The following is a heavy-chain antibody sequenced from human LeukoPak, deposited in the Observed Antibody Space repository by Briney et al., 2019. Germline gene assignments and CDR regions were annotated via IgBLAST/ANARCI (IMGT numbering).Heavy chain of an antibody. CDR3: ARDYVPYYYMDV. J-gene: IGHJ6*03. Sequence: GGSLRLSCAASGFTFSSYEMNWVRQAPGKGLEWVSYISSSGSTIYYADSVKGRFTISRDNAKNSLYLQMNSLRAEDTAVYYCARDYVPYYYMDVWGKGTAVTISS. CDR1: GFTFSSYE. D-gene: IGHD3-16*01. V-gene: IGHV3-48*03. CDR2: ISSSGSTI.